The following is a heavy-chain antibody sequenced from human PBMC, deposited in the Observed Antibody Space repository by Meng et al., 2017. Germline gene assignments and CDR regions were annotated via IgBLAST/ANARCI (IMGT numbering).Heavy chain of an antibody. CDR3: ARDEDISAAGKLFGDY. V-gene: IGHV1-2*06. J-gene: IGHJ4*02. Sequence: QVQLVQSGAEVKKPGASEKVSCKPSGYNFPDYYIHWVRQAPGQGLEWMGRIDPKNGDTHYAQKFQGRVTMTGDTSISTAYMDLSGLRSDDTAVYYCARDEDISAAGKLFGDYWGQGTLVTVSS. CDR1: GYNFPDYY. D-gene: IGHD6-13*01. CDR2: IDPKNGDT.